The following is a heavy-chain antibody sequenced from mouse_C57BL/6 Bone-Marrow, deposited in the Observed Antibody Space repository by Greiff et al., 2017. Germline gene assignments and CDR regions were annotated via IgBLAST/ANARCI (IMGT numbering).Heavy chain of an antibody. D-gene: IGHD3-2*02. CDR3: ARDQTAQATFDY. CDR2: ISDGGSYT. Sequence: LVESGGGLVKPGGSLKLSCAASGFTFSSYAMSWVRQTPEKRLEWVATISDGGSYTYYPDNVKGRFTISRDNAKNNLYLQMSHLKSEDTAMYYCARDQTAQATFDYWGQGTTLTVSS. CDR1: GFTFSSYA. J-gene: IGHJ2*01. V-gene: IGHV5-4*01.